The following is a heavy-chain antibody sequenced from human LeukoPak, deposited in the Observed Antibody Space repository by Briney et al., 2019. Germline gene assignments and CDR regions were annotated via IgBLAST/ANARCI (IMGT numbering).Heavy chain of an antibody. CDR2: IYYSGST. J-gene: IGHJ4*02. CDR3: ARVVWFGDFLYYFDY. CDR1: GYSISSGYY. D-gene: IGHD3-10*01. V-gene: IGHV4-61*01. Sequence: PSETLSLTCTVSGYSISSGYYWSWIRQPPGKGLEWIGYIYYSGSTNYNPSLKSRVTISVDTSKNQFSLKLSSVTAADTAVYYCARVVWFGDFLYYFDYWGQGTLVTVSS.